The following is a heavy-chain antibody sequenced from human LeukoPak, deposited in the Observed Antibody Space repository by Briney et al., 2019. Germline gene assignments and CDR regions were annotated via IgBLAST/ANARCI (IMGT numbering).Heavy chain of an antibody. V-gene: IGHV3-30*04. Sequence: GRSLRLSCAASGFTFSSYAMHWVRQAPGKGLEWVAVISYDGSNKYYADSVKGRFTISRDNSKNTLYLQMNSLRAEDTAVYYCARVENVIYYDSRAGAFDIWGQGTMVTVSS. CDR3: ARVENVIYYDSRAGAFDI. CDR2: ISYDGSNK. D-gene: IGHD3-22*01. CDR1: GFTFSSYA. J-gene: IGHJ3*02.